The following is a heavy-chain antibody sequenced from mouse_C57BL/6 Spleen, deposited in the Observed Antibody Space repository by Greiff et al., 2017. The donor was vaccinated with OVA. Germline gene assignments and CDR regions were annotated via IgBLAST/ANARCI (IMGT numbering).Heavy chain of an antibody. Sequence: VQLQQSGPELVKPGASVKISCKASGYSFTGYYMNWVKQSPEKSLEWIGEINPSTGGTTYNQKFKAKATLTVDKSSSTAYMQLKSLTSEDSAVYYCARREYSNYEGAWFAYWGQGTLVTVSA. CDR3: ARREYSNYEGAWFAY. D-gene: IGHD2-5*01. CDR1: GYSFTGYY. V-gene: IGHV1-42*01. J-gene: IGHJ3*01. CDR2: INPSTGGT.